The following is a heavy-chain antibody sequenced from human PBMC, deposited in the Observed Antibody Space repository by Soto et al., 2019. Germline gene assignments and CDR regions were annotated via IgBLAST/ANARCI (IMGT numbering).Heavy chain of an antibody. V-gene: IGHV4-61*01. Sequence: SETLSLTCTVSGGSVSSGSYYWSWIRQPPGKGLEWIGYSYYSGSTNYNPSLKSRVTMTTDTSTSTAYMELRSLRSDDTAVYYCARDLRITMVRGVIGQAYWGQGTLVTVSP. D-gene: IGHD3-10*01. J-gene: IGHJ4*02. CDR1: GGSVSSGSYY. CDR3: ARDLRITMVRGVIGQAY. CDR2: SYYSGST.